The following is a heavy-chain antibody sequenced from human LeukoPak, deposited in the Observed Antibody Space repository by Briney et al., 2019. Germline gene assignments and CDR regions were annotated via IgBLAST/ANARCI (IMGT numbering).Heavy chain of an antibody. CDR2: ISGSGGST. D-gene: IGHD6-13*01. CDR3: AREEVDSSSWYVGRFDP. V-gene: IGHV3-23*01. Sequence: PGGTLRLSCAASGFTFSSYGMSWVRQAPGKGLEWVSAISGSGGSTYYADSVKGRFTISRDNSKNTLYLQMNSLRAEDTAVYYCAREEVDSSSWYVGRFDPWGQGTLVTVSS. CDR1: GFTFSSYG. J-gene: IGHJ5*02.